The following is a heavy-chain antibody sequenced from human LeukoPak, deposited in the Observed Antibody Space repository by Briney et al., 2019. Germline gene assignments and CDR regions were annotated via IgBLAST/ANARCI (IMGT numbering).Heavy chain of an antibody. D-gene: IGHD6-19*01. Sequence: SETLSLTCAVYGGSFSGYYWSWIRQPPGKGLEWIGEINHSGSTNYNPSLKSRVTISVDTSKNQFSLKLSSVTAADTAVYYCARYGVYSSGFFDYWGQGTLVTVSS. J-gene: IGHJ4*02. V-gene: IGHV4-34*01. CDR1: GGSFSGYY. CDR3: ARYGVYSSGFFDY. CDR2: INHSGST.